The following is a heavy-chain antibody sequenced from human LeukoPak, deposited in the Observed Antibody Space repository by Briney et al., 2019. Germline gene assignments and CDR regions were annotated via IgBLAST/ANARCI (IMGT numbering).Heavy chain of an antibody. CDR2: IRSKANSYAT. Sequence: GGSLRLSCAASGFTFSSYAMSWVRQASGKGLEWVGRIRSKANSYATAYAASVKGRFTISRDDSKNTAYLQMNSLKTEDTAVYYCTRLMVKGYSSSWGYYGMDVWGQGTTVTVSS. V-gene: IGHV3-73*01. J-gene: IGHJ6*02. D-gene: IGHD6-13*01. CDR1: GFTFSSYA. CDR3: TRLMVKGYSSSWGYYGMDV.